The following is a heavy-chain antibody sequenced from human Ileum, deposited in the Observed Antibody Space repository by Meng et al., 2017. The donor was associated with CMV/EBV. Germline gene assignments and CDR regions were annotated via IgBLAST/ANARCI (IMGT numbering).Heavy chain of an antibody. CDR2: IYYSGST. CDR1: GGSISSISYY. J-gene: IGHJ4*02. V-gene: IGHV4-39*07. D-gene: IGHD6-19*01. Sequence: SVQGLVNPSDTLSLICTVSGGSISSISYYWAWIRQPPGKGLEWIGSIYYSGSTYYNPSLKSRVTISVDTSKNQFSLKLTSVTAADTAVHFCARVESNSSGWFVSYWGQGALVTVSS. CDR3: ARVESNSSGWFVSY.